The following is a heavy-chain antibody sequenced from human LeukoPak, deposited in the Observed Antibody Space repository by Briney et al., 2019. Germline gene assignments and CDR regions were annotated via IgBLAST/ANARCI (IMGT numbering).Heavy chain of an antibody. V-gene: IGHV3-11*04. CDR3: TRDPRHFDS. CDR2: ISGSGHDI. Sequence: GGSLRLSCAASGFTFSDSYMTWVRQAPGKGVEWVAYISGSGHDINYSDSVKGRFTISRDNAKNSLYLQMSSLRVEDTAVYYCTRDPRHFDSCGQGTLVAVSS. J-gene: IGHJ5*01. CDR1: GFTFSDSY. D-gene: IGHD6-6*01.